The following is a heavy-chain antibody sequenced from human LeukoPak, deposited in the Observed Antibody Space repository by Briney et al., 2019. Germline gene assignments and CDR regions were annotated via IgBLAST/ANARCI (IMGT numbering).Heavy chain of an antibody. J-gene: IGHJ4*02. CDR2: ISAYNGNT. CDR1: GYTFTSYG. Sequence: GAAVRVSSMASGYTFTSYGTSWVRQAPGQGLEWMGWISAYNGNTNYAQKLQGRVTMTTDTSTSTAYMELRSLRSDDTAVYYCARGWHYYDSSGYYYPFDYGGQGTLATVSS. CDR3: ARGWHYYDSSGYYYPFDY. D-gene: IGHD3-22*01. V-gene: IGHV1-18*01.